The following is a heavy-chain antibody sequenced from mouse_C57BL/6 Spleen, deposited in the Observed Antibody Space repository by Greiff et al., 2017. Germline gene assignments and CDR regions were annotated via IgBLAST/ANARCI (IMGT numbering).Heavy chain of an antibody. D-gene: IGHD1-1*01. J-gene: IGHJ2*01. CDR2: INPNNGTT. CDR3: ARGGRFLDY. V-gene: IGHV1-39*01. CDR1: GYSFTDYY. Sequence: VQLQQSGPELVKPGASVKISCKASGYSFTDYYMNWVKQSTGQSLVWIGVINPNNGTTSYNPKFKGKATWTVDQSSSTAYMQLNSLTSEDSAVYYCARGGRFLDYWGQGTTLTVSS.